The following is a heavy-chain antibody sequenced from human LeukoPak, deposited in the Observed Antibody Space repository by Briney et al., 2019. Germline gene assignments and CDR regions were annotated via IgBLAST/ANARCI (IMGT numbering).Heavy chain of an antibody. CDR1: GGSINSYY. J-gene: IGHJ4*02. D-gene: IGHD6-19*01. CDR2: MHHSGST. CDR3: ARDSFGSSGWSGYFDY. Sequence: SETLSLTCTVSGGSINSYYWGWIRQPPGKGLEWIGSMHHSGSTYYNPSLKSRVTMSLDTSKNQFSLRLTSVTAADTAVYYCARDSFGSSGWSGYFDYWGQGTMVTVSS. V-gene: IGHV4-38-2*02.